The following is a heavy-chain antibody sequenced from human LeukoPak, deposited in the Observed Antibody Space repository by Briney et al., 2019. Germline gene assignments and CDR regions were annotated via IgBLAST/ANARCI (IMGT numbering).Heavy chain of an antibody. J-gene: IGHJ6*03. Sequence: AGGSLRLSCAASGFTFSSYAMNWVRQAPGKGLEWVSAISGSGGSTYYADSVKGRFTISRDNSKNTLYLQMNSLRAEDTAVYYCAKDRVFYYGSGSPYVGDYMDVWGKGTTVTISS. CDR1: GFTFSSYA. CDR2: ISGSGGST. CDR3: AKDRVFYYGSGSPYVGDYMDV. V-gene: IGHV3-23*01. D-gene: IGHD3-10*01.